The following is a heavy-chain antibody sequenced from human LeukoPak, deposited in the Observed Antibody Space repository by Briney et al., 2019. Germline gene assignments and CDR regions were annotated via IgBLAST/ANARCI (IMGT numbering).Heavy chain of an antibody. Sequence: SETLSLTCTVSGGSISSYYWSWIRQPPGKGLEWIGYIYYSGSTNYNPSLKSRVTISVDTSKNQFSLKLSSVTAADTAVYYCAREGSYYYGSGSYYNPRWFDPWGQGTLVTVSS. V-gene: IGHV4-59*01. D-gene: IGHD3-10*01. J-gene: IGHJ5*02. CDR1: GGSISSYY. CDR3: AREGSYYYGSGSYYNPRWFDP. CDR2: IYYSGST.